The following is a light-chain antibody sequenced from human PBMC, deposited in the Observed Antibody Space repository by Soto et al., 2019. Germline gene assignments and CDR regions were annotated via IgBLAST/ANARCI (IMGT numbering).Light chain of an antibody. CDR1: QGIGSY. CDR2: GTS. J-gene: IGKJ5*01. CDR3: QQPNSYPIT. V-gene: IGKV1-9*01. Sequence: DIQLTQSPSFLSASVGDRVTITCRASQGIGSYLAWYQQKPGKAPNLLIYGTSTLQSGVPSRFSGSGSGTDFTLTISSLLPEDSATYYCQQPNSYPITFGQGTRLEIK.